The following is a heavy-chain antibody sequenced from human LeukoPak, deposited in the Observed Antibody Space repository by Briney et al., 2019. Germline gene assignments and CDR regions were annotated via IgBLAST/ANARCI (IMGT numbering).Heavy chain of an antibody. V-gene: IGHV4-34*01. CDR1: GGSFSGYY. J-gene: IGHJ4*02. CDR3: ARLERGAHDY. CDR2: INHSGTT. Sequence: QSSETLSLTCAVYGGSFSGYYCSWIRQPPGKGLEWIGEINHSGTTNYNPSLKSRVTISVDTSKNQFSLKLSSVTAADTAVYYCARLERGAHDYWGQRTLVTVSS. D-gene: IGHD1-1*01.